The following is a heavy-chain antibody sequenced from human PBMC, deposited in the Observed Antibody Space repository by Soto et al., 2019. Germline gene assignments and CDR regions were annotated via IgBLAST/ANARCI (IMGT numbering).Heavy chain of an antibody. V-gene: IGHV3-23*01. Sequence: EVNLLESGGDLVQPGGSLRLSCAASGFSFTAYIMSWFRQAPGQGLEWVSATSVSGDKTYYADSVKGRFTISRDDAKNTLYLQLNSLRVDDTAIYYCAKGGWLDDCGQGTLVTVSS. J-gene: IGHJ4*02. D-gene: IGHD5-12*01. CDR1: GFSFTAYI. CDR2: TSVSGDKT. CDR3: AKGGWLDD.